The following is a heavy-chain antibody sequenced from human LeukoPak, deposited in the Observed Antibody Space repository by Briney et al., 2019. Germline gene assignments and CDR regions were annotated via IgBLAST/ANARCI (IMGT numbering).Heavy chain of an antibody. CDR3: ARGSEDILVVPAAIEADY. Sequence: GGSLRLSCAASGLTFDSYSMNWVRQAPGKGLEWVSSISSSSSYIYYADSVKGRFTISRDNAKNSLYLQMNSLRAEDTAVYYCARGSEDILVVPAAIEADYWGQGTLVTVSS. V-gene: IGHV3-21*01. D-gene: IGHD2-2*02. CDR2: ISSSSSYI. J-gene: IGHJ4*02. CDR1: GLTFDSYS.